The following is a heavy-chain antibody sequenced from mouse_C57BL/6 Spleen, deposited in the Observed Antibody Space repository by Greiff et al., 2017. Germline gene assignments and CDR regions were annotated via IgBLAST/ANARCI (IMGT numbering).Heavy chain of an antibody. CDR2: INPNNGGT. CDR1: GYTFTDYN. J-gene: IGHJ4*01. V-gene: IGHV1-22*01. D-gene: IGHD1-1*01. Sequence: EVHLQQSGPDLVKPGASVKMSCTASGYTFTDYNMHWVKQSHGKSLEWIGYINPNNGGTSYNQKFKGKVTLTVNKSSSTACMQHRSLTSEESAVYYCARRGYYGSSYYAMDYWGQGTSLTVSS. CDR3: ARRGYYGSSYYAMDY.